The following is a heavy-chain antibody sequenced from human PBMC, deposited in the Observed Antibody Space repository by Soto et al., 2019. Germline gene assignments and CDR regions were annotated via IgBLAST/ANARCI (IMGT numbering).Heavy chain of an antibody. Sequence: QVQLVESGGGVVQPGRSLRLSCAASGFTFSSYAMHWVRQAPGKGLEWVAVISYDGSNKYYADSVKGRFTISRDNSKNPLYLQINSLRAEDTAVYYCARSYYDFWSGYERYGMAVWGQGTTVTASS. CDR2: ISYDGSNK. CDR1: GFTFSSYA. J-gene: IGHJ6*02. D-gene: IGHD3-3*01. V-gene: IGHV3-30-3*01. CDR3: ARSYYDFWSGYERYGMAV.